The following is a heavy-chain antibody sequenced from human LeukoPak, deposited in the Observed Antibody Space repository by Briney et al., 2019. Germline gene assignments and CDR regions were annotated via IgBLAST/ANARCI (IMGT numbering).Heavy chain of an antibody. J-gene: IGHJ3*01. D-gene: IGHD5-12*01. CDR2: IGKGGDT. CDR1: GLTFSTYD. CDR3: ARGGYSGFDV. Sequence: TGGSLILSCAASGLTFSTYDMHWVRQATGEGLEWVSGIGKGGDTYYVGSVKGRFTISRENAKNSLYLQMNSLRSGDTAVYYCARGGYSGFDVWGQGTVVTVSS. V-gene: IGHV3-13*04.